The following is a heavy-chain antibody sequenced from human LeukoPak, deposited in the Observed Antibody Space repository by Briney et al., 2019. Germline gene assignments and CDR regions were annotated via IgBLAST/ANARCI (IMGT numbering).Heavy chain of an antibody. Sequence: GGSLRLSCAASGFSFSNYWMHWVRQAPGKGLVWVTRMNSDGSATYYADSVQGRFTISRDNAKNTLYLQMNSLRAEDTAMYFCAKGPNYFDSWGQGTLVIVSS. CDR3: AKGPNYFDS. CDR1: GFSFSNYW. CDR2: MNSDGSAT. V-gene: IGHV3-74*01. J-gene: IGHJ4*02.